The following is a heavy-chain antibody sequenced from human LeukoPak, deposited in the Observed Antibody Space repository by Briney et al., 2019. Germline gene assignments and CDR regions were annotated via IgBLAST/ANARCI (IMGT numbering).Heavy chain of an antibody. CDR3: ARQLDFWSGYYYADFDY. V-gene: IGHV3-21*01. J-gene: IGHJ4*02. D-gene: IGHD3-3*01. Sequence: KPGGSLRLSXAASGFTFSSYSMNWVRQAPGKGLEWVSSISSSSSYIYYADSVKGRFTISRDNAKNSLYLQMNSLRAEDTAVYYCARQLDFWSGYYYADFDYWGQRTLVTVSS. CDR1: GFTFSSYS. CDR2: ISSSSSYI.